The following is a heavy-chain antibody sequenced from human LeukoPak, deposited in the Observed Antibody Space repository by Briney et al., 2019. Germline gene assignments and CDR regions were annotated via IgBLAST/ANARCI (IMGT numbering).Heavy chain of an antibody. CDR3: ARANLDYGGTYYYYGMDV. J-gene: IGHJ6*02. D-gene: IGHD4-23*01. Sequence: NASETLSLTCTVSGGSISSGDYYWSWIRQPPGKGLEWLGYIYYSGSTYYNPSLKSRVTISVDTSKNQFSLKLSSVTAADTAVYYCARANLDYGGTYYYYGMDVWGQGTTVTVSS. CDR1: GGSISSGDYY. V-gene: IGHV4-30-4*01. CDR2: IYYSGST.